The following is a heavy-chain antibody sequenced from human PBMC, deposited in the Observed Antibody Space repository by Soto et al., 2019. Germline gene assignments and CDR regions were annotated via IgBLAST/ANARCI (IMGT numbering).Heavy chain of an antibody. Sequence: PGESLKISCKGSGYSFTSYWIGWVRQMPGKGLEWMGIIYPGDSDTRYSPSFQGQVTISADKSISTAYLQWSSLKASNTAMYYCAGGGVRGVITRTRDYYGMDVWGQGTTVTVSS. CDR3: AGGGVRGVITRTRDYYGMDV. CDR2: IYPGDSDT. D-gene: IGHD3-10*01. J-gene: IGHJ6*02. CDR1: GYSFTSYW. V-gene: IGHV5-51*01.